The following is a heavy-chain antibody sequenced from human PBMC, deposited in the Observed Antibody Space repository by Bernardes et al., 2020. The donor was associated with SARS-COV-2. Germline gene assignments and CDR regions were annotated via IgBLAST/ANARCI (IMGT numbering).Heavy chain of an antibody. J-gene: IGHJ4*02. D-gene: IGHD3-10*01. CDR2: ISYEGRTA. V-gene: IGHV3-30*19. CDR1: GFTISTFA. Sequence: GGSLRLSCAASGFTISTFAMHWVRQAPGKGLVWVARISYEGRTAYNADSVKGRFTISRDTSKNTIFLQMSSLRVEDTAMYYCALEAQDSGSSYYDSCGEGILVTV. CDR3: ALEAQDSGSSYYDS.